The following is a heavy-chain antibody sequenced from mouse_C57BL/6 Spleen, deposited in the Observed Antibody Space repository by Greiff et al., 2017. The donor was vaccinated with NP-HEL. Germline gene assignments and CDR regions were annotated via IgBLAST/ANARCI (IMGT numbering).Heavy chain of an antibody. Sequence: QVHVKQSGPELVKPGASVKISCKASGYTFTDYYINWVKQRPGQGLEWIGWIYPGSGNTKYNEKFKGKATLTVDTSSSTAYMQLSSLTSEDSAVYFCARDYGSSHHWYFDVWGTGTTVTVSS. V-gene: IGHV1-84*01. CDR3: ARDYGSSHHWYFDV. J-gene: IGHJ1*03. CDR1: GYTFTDYY. CDR2: IYPGSGNT. D-gene: IGHD1-1*01.